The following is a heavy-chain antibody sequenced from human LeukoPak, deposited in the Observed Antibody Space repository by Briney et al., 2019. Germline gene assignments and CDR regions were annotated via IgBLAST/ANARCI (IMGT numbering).Heavy chain of an antibody. CDR3: AAMGSSGWYNDEYYFDY. D-gene: IGHD6-19*01. V-gene: IGHV3-21*04. Sequence: NTGGSLRLSCAASGFTFSSYSMNWVRQAPGKGLEWVSSISSSSSYIYYADSVKGRFTISRDNAKNSLYLQMNSLRAEDTAVYYCAAMGSSGWYNDEYYFDYWGQGTLVTVSS. CDR1: GFTFSSYS. J-gene: IGHJ4*02. CDR2: ISSSSSYI.